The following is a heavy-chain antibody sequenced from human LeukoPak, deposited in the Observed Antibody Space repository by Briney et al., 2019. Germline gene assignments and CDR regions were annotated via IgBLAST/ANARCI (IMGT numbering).Heavy chain of an antibody. CDR3: ASPYYYDSSGYPPGDY. J-gene: IGHJ4*02. CDR2: INHSGST. D-gene: IGHD3-22*01. Sequence: NTSETLSLTCAVYGGSFSGYYWSWIRQPPGKGLEWIGEINHSGSTNYNPSLKSRVTISVDTSKNQFSLKLSSVTAADTAVYYCASPYYYDSSGYPPGDYWGQGTLVTVSS. V-gene: IGHV4-34*01. CDR1: GGSFSGYY.